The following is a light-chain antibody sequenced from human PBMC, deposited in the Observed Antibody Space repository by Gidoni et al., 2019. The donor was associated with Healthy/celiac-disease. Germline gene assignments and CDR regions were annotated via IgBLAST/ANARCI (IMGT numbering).Light chain of an antibody. J-gene: IGLJ2*01. CDR1: SSNIGNNY. V-gene: IGLV1-51*01. CDR2: DNN. CDR3: GTWDSSLSGVV. Sequence: QYVLTQPPPVSAAPGQKVTISCSGSSSNIGNNYVSWYQQLPGTAPKLLIYDNNKRPSGIPDRFSGSKSGTSATLGITGLQTGDEADYYCGTWDSSLSGVVFGGGTKLTVL.